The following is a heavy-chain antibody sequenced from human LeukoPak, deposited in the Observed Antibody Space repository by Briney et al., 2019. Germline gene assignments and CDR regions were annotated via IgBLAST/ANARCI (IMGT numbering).Heavy chain of an antibody. Sequence: SETLSLTCTVSGYSISSGYYWSWIRQPAGKGLEWIGRIYTSGSTSYNPSLKSRVTISVDTSKNQFSLKLSSVTAADTAVYYCASSTYYDFWSAYQFDYWGQGTLVTVSS. V-gene: IGHV4-61*02. CDR2: IYTSGST. D-gene: IGHD3-3*01. CDR3: ASSTYYDFWSAYQFDY. J-gene: IGHJ4*02. CDR1: GYSISSGYY.